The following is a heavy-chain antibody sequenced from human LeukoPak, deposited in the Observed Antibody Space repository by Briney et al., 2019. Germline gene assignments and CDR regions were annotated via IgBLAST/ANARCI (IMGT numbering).Heavy chain of an antibody. V-gene: IGHV1-2*02. CDR2: INPNSGGT. CDR3: ARGYCSGGSCYIGYNWFDP. CDR1: GYTFTGYC. D-gene: IGHD2-15*01. Sequence: ASVKVSCKASGYTFTGYCMHWVRQAPGQGLEWMGWINPNSGGTNYAQKFQGRVTMTRDTSISTAYMELSRLRSDDTAVYYCARGYCSGGSCYIGYNWFDPWGQGTLSPSPQ. J-gene: IGHJ5*02.